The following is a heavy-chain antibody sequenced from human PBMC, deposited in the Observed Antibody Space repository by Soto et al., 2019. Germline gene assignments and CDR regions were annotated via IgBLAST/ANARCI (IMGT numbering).Heavy chain of an antibody. Sequence: GASVKVSCKASGYIFINYGITWVRQAPGQGLEWMGWISGYNGNTKYADKLQGRVTMTTDTSTTTAYMELRSLRSDDTAVYYCARDAVPAANCLDRSGQGTRVTVSS. V-gene: IGHV1-18*01. CDR3: ARDAVPAANCLDR. CDR1: GYIFINYG. CDR2: ISGYNGNT. D-gene: IGHD2-2*01. J-gene: IGHJ5*02.